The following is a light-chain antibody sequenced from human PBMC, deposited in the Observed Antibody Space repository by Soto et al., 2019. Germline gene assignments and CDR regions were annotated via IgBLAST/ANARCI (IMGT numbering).Light chain of an antibody. Sequence: QSVLTQPASVSGSPGQSITISCTGTSSDVGGYNYVSWYQQHPGKAPKLLIYEVSNWPSGVSNRFSGSKSGDTASLTISGLQAEDEADYYCSSFTATTARDARVFGGGTK. CDR3: SSFTATTARDARV. CDR1: SSDVGGYNY. CDR2: EVS. V-gene: IGLV2-14*01. J-gene: IGLJ3*02.